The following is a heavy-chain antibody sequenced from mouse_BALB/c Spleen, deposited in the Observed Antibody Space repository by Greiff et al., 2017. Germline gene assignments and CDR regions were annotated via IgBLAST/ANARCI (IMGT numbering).Heavy chain of an antibody. CDR1: GFSLTGYG. CDR3: ARERYYRYDEGYAMDY. V-gene: IGHV2-6-7*01. CDR2: IWGDGST. D-gene: IGHD2-14*01. Sequence: VKLQESGPGLVAPSQSLSITCTVSGFSLTGYGVNWVRQPPGKGLEWLGMIWGDGSTDYNSALKSRLSISKDNSKSQVFLKMNSLQTDDTARYYCARERYYRYDEGYAMDYWGQGTSVTVSS. J-gene: IGHJ4*01.